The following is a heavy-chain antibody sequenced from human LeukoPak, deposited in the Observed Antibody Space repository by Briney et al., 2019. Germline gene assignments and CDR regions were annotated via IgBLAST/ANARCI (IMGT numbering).Heavy chain of an antibody. J-gene: IGHJ4*02. CDR2: ISYDGSNK. D-gene: IGHD2-21*01. CDR3: AKDIPV. CDR1: GYTFTGYY. Sequence: SCKASGYTFTGYYMHWVRQAPGKGLEWVAVISYDGSNKYYADSVKGRFTISRDNSKNTLYLQMNSLRAEDTAVYYCAKDIPVWGQGTLVTVSS. V-gene: IGHV3-30*18.